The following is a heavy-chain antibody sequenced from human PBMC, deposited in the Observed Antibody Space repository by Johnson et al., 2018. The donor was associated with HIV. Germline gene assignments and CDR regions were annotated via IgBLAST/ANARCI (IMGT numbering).Heavy chain of an antibody. CDR1: GFSVSRSY. CDR3: ARGTGTDDAFDI. Sequence: VRLVESGGGLVQPGGSLRLSCVTSGFSVSRSYMNWVRQAPGKGLEWVSVIYSGGSTYYADSVKGRFTISRDNSKNTLYLQMNSLRAEDTAVYYCARGTGTDDAFDIWGQGTMVTVSS. J-gene: IGHJ3*02. CDR2: IYSGGST. D-gene: IGHD1-1*01. V-gene: IGHV3-66*01.